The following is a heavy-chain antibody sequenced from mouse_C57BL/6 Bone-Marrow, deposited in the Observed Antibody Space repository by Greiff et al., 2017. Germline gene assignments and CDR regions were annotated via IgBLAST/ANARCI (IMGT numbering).Heavy chain of an antibody. CDR1: GYTFTDYY. Sequence: EVQLQQSGPELVKPGASVKISCKASGYTFTDYYMNWVKQSHGKSLAWIGDINPNNGGTSYNQKFKGKATLTVDKSSSTAYMELLSLTSEDSAVYYCAAITTALYWYFDVWGTGTTVTVSS. J-gene: IGHJ1*03. CDR3: AAITTALYWYFDV. CDR2: INPNNGGT. D-gene: IGHD1-1*01. V-gene: IGHV1-26*01.